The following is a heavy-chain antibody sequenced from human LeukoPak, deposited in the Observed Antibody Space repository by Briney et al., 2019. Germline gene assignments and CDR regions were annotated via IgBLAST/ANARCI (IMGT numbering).Heavy chain of an antibody. CDR2: MDPNSGNT. Sequence: ASVKVSCKASGYTFTSYDINWVRQATGQGLEWMGRMDPNSGNTGNAQNFQGRVTMTRDTSISTAYMELSSLRSEDTAVYYCARVDYYYNLDVWGQGTTVTLSS. V-gene: IGHV1-8*01. CDR3: ARVDYYYNLDV. CDR1: GYTFTSYD. J-gene: IGHJ6*02.